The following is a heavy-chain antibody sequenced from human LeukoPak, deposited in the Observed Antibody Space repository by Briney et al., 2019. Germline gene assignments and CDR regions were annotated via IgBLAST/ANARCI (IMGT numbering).Heavy chain of an antibody. CDR2: ISGSGGRT. CDR3: ARGGTGSTDWFDP. CDR1: GFTFDDYG. J-gene: IGHJ5*02. Sequence: TGGSLRLSCAASGFTFDDYGMNWVRQAPGKGLEWVSAISGSGGRTYYADSVKGRFTISRDNSKNTLSLQMNSLRAEDMALYYCARGGTGSTDWFDPWGQGTLVTVSS. D-gene: IGHD1-7*01. V-gene: IGHV3-23*01.